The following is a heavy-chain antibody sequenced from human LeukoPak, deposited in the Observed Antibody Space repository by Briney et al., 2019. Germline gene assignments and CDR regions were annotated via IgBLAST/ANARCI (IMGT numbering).Heavy chain of an antibody. V-gene: IGHV5-51*01. D-gene: IGHD5-12*01. J-gene: IGHJ4*02. CDR2: IYPGDSDT. CDR3: ARLSGFRGYSGYDLRY. Sequence: GESLKISCKGSGYSSTSYWIGWVRQMPGKGLEWMGIIYPGDSDTRYSPSFQGQVTISADKSISTAYLQWSSLKASDTAMYYCARLSGFRGYSGYDLRYWGQGTLVTVSS. CDR1: GYSSTSYW.